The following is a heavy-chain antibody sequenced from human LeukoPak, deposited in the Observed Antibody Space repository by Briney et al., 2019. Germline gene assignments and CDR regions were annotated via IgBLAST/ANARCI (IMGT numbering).Heavy chain of an antibody. J-gene: IGHJ4*02. CDR2: FDPEYGET. CDR1: GYTLTEVS. V-gene: IGHV1-24*01. CDR3: TTEGHDY. Sequence: ASVKVSCKLSGYTLTEVSVAWVRQAPGKGLEWMGGFDPEYGETVYTQKFQGRFTVTEDTSADTAYMELSSLKSEDTAVYYCTTEGHDYWGQGTLVTVSS.